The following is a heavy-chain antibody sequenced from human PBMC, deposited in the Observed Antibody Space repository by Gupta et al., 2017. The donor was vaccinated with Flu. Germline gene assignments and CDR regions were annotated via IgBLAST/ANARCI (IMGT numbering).Heavy chain of an antibody. D-gene: IGHD2-2*02. Sequence: VKLVQSGAEVTKPGASVKVSCKASGYTFTDYYIQWVRQAPGQGLEWMGRINPHSGSRNYQQKFQGRVTITEDSSLSTAYMELSRLRSDDTAVYYCAREKFCHTTSCYRYFDPWGQGTLVTVSS. CDR3: AREKFCHTTSCYRYFDP. V-gene: IGHV1-2*06. CDR2: INPHSGSR. CDR1: GYTFTDYY. J-gene: IGHJ5*02.